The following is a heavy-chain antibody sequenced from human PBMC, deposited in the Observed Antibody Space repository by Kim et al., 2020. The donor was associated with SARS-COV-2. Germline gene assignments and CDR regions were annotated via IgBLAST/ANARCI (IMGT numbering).Heavy chain of an antibody. D-gene: IGHD2-15*01. Sequence: ASVKVSCKASGYTFTSYAMHWVRQAPGQRLEGMGWINAGNGNTKYSQKFQGRVTITRDTSASTAYMELSSLRSEDTAVYYCARGGPDIVVVVAATVENACEDNWFDPWGQGTLVTVSS. CDR3: ARGGPDIVVVVAATVENACEDNWFDP. CDR1: GYTFTSYA. CDR2: INAGNGNT. J-gene: IGHJ5*02. V-gene: IGHV1-3*01.